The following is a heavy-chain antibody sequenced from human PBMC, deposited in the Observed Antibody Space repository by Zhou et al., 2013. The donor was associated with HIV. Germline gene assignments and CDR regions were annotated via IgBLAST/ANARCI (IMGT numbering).Heavy chain of an antibody. CDR2: FDREAVEA. V-gene: IGHV1-24*01. Sequence: QVQLIQSGAEVKKPGASVKVSCKVSGDSLTKLSLHWVRQALGKGLEWMGTFDREAVEAFYADNFYGRLTISEDTSTDTSYMEVRGLRSEDSGIYYCATDPRGIDAIFGVALPYLVGRGLPVTVSS. J-gene: IGHJ2*01. CDR3: ATDPRGIDAIFGVALPYL. CDR1: GDSLTKLS. D-gene: IGHD3-3*01.